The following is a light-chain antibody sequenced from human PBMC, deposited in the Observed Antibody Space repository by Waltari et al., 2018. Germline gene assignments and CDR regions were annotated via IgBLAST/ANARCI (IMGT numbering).Light chain of an antibody. V-gene: IGKV3-20*01. J-gene: IGKJ1*01. CDR2: DAS. CDR3: QMYVRLPVT. Sequence: EIVLTQSPGTLALSPGERATLSCRASQSVGRALAWYQQKPGQAPRLLIYDASSRATGISDKFRGSWSGTDFSLTISRVEPEDFAVYFCQMYVRLPVTFGQGTKVEVK. CDR1: QSVGRA.